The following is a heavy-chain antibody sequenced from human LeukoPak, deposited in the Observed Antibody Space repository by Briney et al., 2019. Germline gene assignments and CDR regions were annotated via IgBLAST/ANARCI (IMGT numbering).Heavy chain of an antibody. D-gene: IGHD6-13*01. CDR2: INPNSGGT. Sequence: AASVKVSCRASGYTFTGYYMHWVRQAPGQGLEWMGWINPNSGGTNYAQKFQGRVTMTRDTSISTAYMELSRLRSDDTAVYYCARGQWPSSSWYFSGGIDYWGQGTLVTVSS. J-gene: IGHJ4*02. CDR1: GYTFTGYY. CDR3: ARGQWPSSSWYFSGGIDY. V-gene: IGHV1-2*02.